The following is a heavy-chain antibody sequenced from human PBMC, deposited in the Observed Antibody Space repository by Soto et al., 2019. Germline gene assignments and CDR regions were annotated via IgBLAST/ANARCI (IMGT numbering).Heavy chain of an antibody. Sequence: EVQLVQSGAEVKKPGESLKISCKGSGYSFTSYWIGWVRQMPGKGLEWMGIIYPGDSDTRYSPSFQGQVTISADKSIRAADLQWSSLKASDTAMYYCARHEGYYGSPAAGLFDYWGQGALVTVSS. CDR3: ARHEGYYGSPAAGLFDY. CDR2: IYPGDSDT. J-gene: IGHJ4*02. D-gene: IGHD3-10*01. CDR1: GYSFTSYW. V-gene: IGHV5-51*01.